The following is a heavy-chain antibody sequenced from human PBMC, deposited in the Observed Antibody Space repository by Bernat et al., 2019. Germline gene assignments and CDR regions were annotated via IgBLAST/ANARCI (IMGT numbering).Heavy chain of an antibody. CDR3: ARDGEYYDYIWGSYKVAFDI. D-gene: IGHD3-16*01. V-gene: IGHV3-9*01. J-gene: IGHJ3*02. CDR1: GFNFDDYA. CDR2: ISWNSGSI. Sequence: VQLVESGGGLVQPGRSLRLSYAGSGFNFDDYAMHWVRQTPGKGLEWVSGISWNSGSIRYADSVKGRFTISRDNAKNSLYLQMNSLRAEDTAVYYCARDGEYYDYIWGSYKVAFDIWGQGTMVTVSS.